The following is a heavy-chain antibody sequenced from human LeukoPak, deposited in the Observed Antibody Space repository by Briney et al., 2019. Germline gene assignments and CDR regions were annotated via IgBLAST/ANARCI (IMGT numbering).Heavy chain of an antibody. D-gene: IGHD2-2*01. V-gene: IGHV6-1*01. CDR2: TYYRSKWYN. CDR3: ARSPKYRSSTSCYARGAFDI. J-gene: IGHJ3*02. CDR1: GDSVSSNSAA. Sequence: SQTLSLTCAISGDSVSSNSAAWNWITQSPSRGLEWLGRTYYRSKWYNDYAVSVKSRITINPDTSKNQFSLQLNSVTPEDTAVYYCARSPKYRSSTSCYARGAFDIWGQGTMVTVSS.